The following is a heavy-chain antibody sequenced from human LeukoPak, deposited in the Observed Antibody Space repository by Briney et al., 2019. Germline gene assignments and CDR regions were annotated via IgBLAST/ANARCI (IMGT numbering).Heavy chain of an antibody. CDR1: GGSISSSNW. CDR2: IYHSGST. D-gene: IGHD2-15*01. J-gene: IGHJ5*02. V-gene: IGHV4-4*02. CDR3: ARGGYCSGGSCYPWFDP. Sequence: PSGTLSLTCAVSGGSISSSNWWSWVRQPPGKGLEWIGEIYHSGSTNYNPSLKSRVTISVDKSKNQFSLKLSSVTAADTAVYYCARGGYCSGGSCYPWFDPWGQGTLVTVSS.